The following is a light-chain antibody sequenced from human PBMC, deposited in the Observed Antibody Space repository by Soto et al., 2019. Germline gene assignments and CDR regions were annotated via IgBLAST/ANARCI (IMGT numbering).Light chain of an antibody. Sequence: DIQMTQSPSSLSASVGDRVTITCRASQSISRYLNWYQQKAGEAPNLLIYAASSLRSGVPSRFSGSGSGTDFTLTIHSLQPEDFATYYCQQSYSSPLTFGGGTKVDIK. J-gene: IGKJ4*01. V-gene: IGKV1-39*01. CDR1: QSISRY. CDR3: QQSYSSPLT. CDR2: AAS.